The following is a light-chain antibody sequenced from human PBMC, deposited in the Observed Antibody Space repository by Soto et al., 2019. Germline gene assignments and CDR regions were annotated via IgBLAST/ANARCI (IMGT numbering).Light chain of an antibody. CDR1: QGLRHSIGYNY. CDR2: LGS. J-gene: IGKJ3*01. V-gene: IGKV2-28*01. CDR3: MQALQTPIT. Sequence: DIVMTQSPLSLPVTPGEPASISCRSSQGLRHSIGYNYLDWYLQKPGQSPQLLISLGSNRASGVPDRFSGSGSGTNFTLKISRVEAEDVGIYCCMQALQTPITLGPGTKVDTK.